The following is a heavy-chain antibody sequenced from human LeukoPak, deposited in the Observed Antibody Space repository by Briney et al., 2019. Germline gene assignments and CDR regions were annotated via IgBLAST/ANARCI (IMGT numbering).Heavy chain of an antibody. V-gene: IGHV3-23*01. CDR2: ISGSGDST. CDR3: AKDRLLNCRGDCYIFDY. Sequence: GGSLRLSCAASGLTFSSFAMSWVRQAPGKGLEWVSSISGSGDSTFYADSVKGRFSISRDNSKNTLYLQVNGLRTEDTAVYYCAKDRLLNCRGDCYIFDYWGQGTVVTVSS. CDR1: GLTFSSFA. D-gene: IGHD2-21*02. J-gene: IGHJ4*02.